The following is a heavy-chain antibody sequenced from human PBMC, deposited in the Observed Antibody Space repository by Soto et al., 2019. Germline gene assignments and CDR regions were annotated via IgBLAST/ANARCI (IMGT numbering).Heavy chain of an antibody. V-gene: IGHV4-59*08. Sequence: SETLSLTCTVSGGSISSSYWSWIRLPPGKGLEWIGSVYHSGSTNYRPSLKSRVTISINTSKNQFSLSLSSVTAADTAVYYCASLVVPAPIPYYYGMDVWGQGTTVTVSS. CDR1: GGSISSSY. J-gene: IGHJ6*02. D-gene: IGHD2-2*02. CDR2: VYHSGST. CDR3: ASLVVPAPIPYYYGMDV.